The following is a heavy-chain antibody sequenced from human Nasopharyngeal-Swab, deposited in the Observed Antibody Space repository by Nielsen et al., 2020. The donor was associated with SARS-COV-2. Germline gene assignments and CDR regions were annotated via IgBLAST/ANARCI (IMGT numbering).Heavy chain of an antibody. D-gene: IGHD4-17*01. CDR2: ISYDGSNK. J-gene: IGHJ4*02. CDR3: ARDLGSGTVSDY. Sequence: VRQAPGKGLEWVAVISYDGSNKYYADSVKSRFTISRDNAKNSLYLQMNSLRAEDTAVYYCARDLGSGTVSDYWGQGTLVTVSS. V-gene: IGHV3-33*05.